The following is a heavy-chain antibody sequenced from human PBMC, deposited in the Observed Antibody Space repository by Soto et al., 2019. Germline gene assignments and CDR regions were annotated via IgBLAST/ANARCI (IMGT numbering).Heavy chain of an antibody. J-gene: IGHJ3*02. D-gene: IGHD2-8*01. CDR2: IWYDGSNK. V-gene: IGHV3-33*01. CDR1: GFTFSSYG. Sequence: QVQLVESGGGVVQPGRSLRLSCAASGFTFSSYGMHWVRQAPGKGLEWVAVIWYDGSNKYYADSVKGRFTISRDNSKKTLYLQMNRLRAEDTAVYYCARDGVNAQDAFDIWGQGTMVTVSS. CDR3: ARDGVNAQDAFDI.